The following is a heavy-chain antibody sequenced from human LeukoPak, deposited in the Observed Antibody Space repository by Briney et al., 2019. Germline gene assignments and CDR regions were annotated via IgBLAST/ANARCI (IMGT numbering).Heavy chain of an antibody. CDR1: GYTFANNG. V-gene: IGHV1-18*01. Sequence: ASVKVSCKASGYTFANNGISWVRQATGQGLEWMGRISAHNGYTKYAEKLQGRVTMTTDTSTSTAYMELRSLRSDDTAVYYCARGGLGGAFDIWGQGTMVTVSS. CDR2: ISAHNGYT. CDR3: ARGGLGGAFDI. J-gene: IGHJ3*02. D-gene: IGHD3-16*01.